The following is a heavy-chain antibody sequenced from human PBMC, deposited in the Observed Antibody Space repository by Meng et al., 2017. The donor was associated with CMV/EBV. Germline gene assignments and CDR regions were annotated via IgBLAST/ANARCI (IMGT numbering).Heavy chain of an antibody. J-gene: IGHJ6*02. CDR2: INWNGGST. V-gene: IGHV3-20*04. CDR1: GFTFDDYG. D-gene: IGHD2-2*01. CDR3: ARDLVVPPEDYYYGMDV. Sequence: GESLKISCAASGFTFDDYGMSWVRQAPGKGLEWVSGINWNGGSTGYADSVKGRFTISGDNAKNSLYLQMNSLRAEDTALYYCARDLVVPPEDYYYGMDVWGQGTTVTVSS.